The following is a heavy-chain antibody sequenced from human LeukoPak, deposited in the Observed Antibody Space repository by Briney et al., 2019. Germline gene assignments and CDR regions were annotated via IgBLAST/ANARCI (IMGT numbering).Heavy chain of an antibody. V-gene: IGHV3-21*01. D-gene: IGHD3-10*01. CDR3: ARGEYGSGSYHIDY. CDR1: GFTFSSYS. CDR2: ISGSSSYI. J-gene: IGHJ4*02. Sequence: GGSLRLSCAASGFTFSSYSMNWVRQAPGKGLEWVSYISGSSSYIYYADSVKGRFTISRDNAKNSLYLQMNSLRAEDTAVYYCARGEYGSGSYHIDYWGQGTLVTVSS.